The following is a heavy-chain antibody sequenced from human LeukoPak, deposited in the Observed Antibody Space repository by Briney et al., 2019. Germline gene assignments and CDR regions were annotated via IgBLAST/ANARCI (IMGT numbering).Heavy chain of an antibody. CDR3: AREGDSGYDWGDAFDI. D-gene: IGHD5-12*01. CDR1: GFTFSSYS. V-gene: IGHV3-21*01. CDR2: IGSSSSYI. J-gene: IGHJ3*02. Sequence: GGSLRLSCAASGFTFSSYSMNWVRQAPGKGLEWVSSIGSSSSYIYYADSVKGRFTISRDNAKNSLYLQMNSLRAEDTAVYYCAREGDSGYDWGDAFDIWGQGTMVTVSS.